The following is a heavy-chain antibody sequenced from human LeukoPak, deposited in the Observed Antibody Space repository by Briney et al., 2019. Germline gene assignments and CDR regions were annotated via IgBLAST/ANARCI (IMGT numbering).Heavy chain of an antibody. CDR1: GFIFSSYS. J-gene: IGHJ4*02. CDR2: ISSSSGTI. V-gene: IGHV3-48*04. D-gene: IGHD3-22*01. Sequence: GGSLRLSCLASGFIFSSYSMNWVRQAAGKGLAWVSYISSSSGTIYYADSVKGRFTISRDNAKNSLYLQMNSLRAGDTAVYYCARESGLLLDYWGQGTLVTVSS. CDR3: ARESGLLLDY.